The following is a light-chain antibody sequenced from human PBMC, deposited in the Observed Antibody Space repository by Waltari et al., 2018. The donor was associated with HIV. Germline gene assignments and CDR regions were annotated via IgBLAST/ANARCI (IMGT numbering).Light chain of an antibody. CDR2: LGS. V-gene: IGKV2-28*01. CDR1: QSLLRSNGYNY. Sequence: DVVMTQSPVSLAVSAGEPASITCRASQSLLRSNGYNYLDWYLRKPGQSPQLLIFLGSRRASGVPDRFSGSGSGTEFTLKISRAEAEDVGIYYCMQALQSPTFGPGTKVDLK. J-gene: IGKJ3*01. CDR3: MQALQSPT.